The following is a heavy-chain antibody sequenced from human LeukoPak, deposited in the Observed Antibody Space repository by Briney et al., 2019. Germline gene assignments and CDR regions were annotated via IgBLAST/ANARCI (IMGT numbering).Heavy chain of an antibody. D-gene: IGHD3-16*01. CDR1: GFTFSNYE. CDR2: IKQDGSEQ. V-gene: IGHV3-7*01. J-gene: IGHJ4*02. CDR3: ARLADYDYVWGSDF. Sequence: GGSLRLSCEASGFTFSNYEMNWVRQAPGKGLEWVANIKQDGSEQYYVDSVKGRFTVSRDNAKNSLYLQMNRLRVEDTAVYYCARLADYDYVWGSDFWGQGTLVTVSS.